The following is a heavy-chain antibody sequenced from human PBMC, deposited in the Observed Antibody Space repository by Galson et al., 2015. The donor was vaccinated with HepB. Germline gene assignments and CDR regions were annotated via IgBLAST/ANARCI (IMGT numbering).Heavy chain of an antibody. J-gene: IGHJ3*02. CDR1: GGTFSSYS. CDR3: ARGRTYYYDSGGSGGASDI. D-gene: IGHD3-22*01. V-gene: IGHV1-69*02. Sequence: SVKVSCKASGGTFSSYSFSWVRQAPGQGLEWMGRIIPIVDIASYAQKFQGRVTITADKSTSTAYMELSSLRSEDTAVYYCARGRTYYYDSGGSGGASDIWGQGTMVTVSS. CDR2: IIPIVDIA.